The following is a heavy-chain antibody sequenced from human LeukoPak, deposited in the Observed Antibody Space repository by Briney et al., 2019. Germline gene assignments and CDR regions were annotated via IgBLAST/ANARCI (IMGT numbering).Heavy chain of an antibody. Sequence: ASVKVSCKASGYTFTSYGISWVRQAPGQGLEWMGWISAYNGNTNYAQKFQGRVTMTRDTSISTAYMELSRLRSDDTAVYYCARVPGLRNNWFDPWGQGTLVTVSS. CDR2: ISAYNGNT. CDR3: ARVPGLRNNWFDP. J-gene: IGHJ5*02. V-gene: IGHV1-18*01. D-gene: IGHD5-12*01. CDR1: GYTFTSYG.